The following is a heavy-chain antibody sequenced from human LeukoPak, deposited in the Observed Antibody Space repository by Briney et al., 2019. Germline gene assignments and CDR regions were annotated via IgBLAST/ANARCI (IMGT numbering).Heavy chain of an antibody. Sequence: GGSLRLSCAASGFTFSTYAMSWVRQAPGKGLEWVSTLTGSGASTYYADSVKGRFTISRDNSKNTLYLQMNSLRAEDTAVYYCAKDRFSSPMIVVVVAATIGNIDYWGQGTLVTVSS. CDR2: LTGSGAST. CDR1: GFTFSTYA. V-gene: IGHV3-23*01. J-gene: IGHJ4*02. D-gene: IGHD2-15*01. CDR3: AKDRFSSPMIVVVVAATIGNIDY.